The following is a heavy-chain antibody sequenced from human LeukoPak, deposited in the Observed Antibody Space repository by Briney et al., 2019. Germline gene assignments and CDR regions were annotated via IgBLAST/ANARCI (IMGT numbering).Heavy chain of an antibody. D-gene: IGHD3-16*01. Sequence: GGSLRLSCAASGFTFSSYAMSWVRQAPGKGLEWVGRIKSKTDGGTTDYAAPVKGRFTISRDDSKNTLYLQMNSLKTEDTAVYYCTTDGGYYGMDVWGKGTPVTVSS. V-gene: IGHV3-15*01. CDR3: TTDGGYYGMDV. CDR2: IKSKTDGGTT. CDR1: GFTFSSYA. J-gene: IGHJ6*04.